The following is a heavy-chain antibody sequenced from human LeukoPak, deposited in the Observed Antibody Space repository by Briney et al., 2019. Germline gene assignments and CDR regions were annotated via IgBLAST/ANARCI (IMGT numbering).Heavy chain of an antibody. V-gene: IGHV4-39*07. Sequence: SETLSLTCTVSGGSISSDTYSWGWIRQPPGKGLEWIGNIYYSRSTYYNPSLKSRVTVSVDTSKNHFSLRLSSVTAADTAVYYCARANSAYEPFLDYWGQGTLVTVSS. CDR1: GGSISSDTYS. CDR3: ARANSAYEPFLDY. J-gene: IGHJ4*02. D-gene: IGHD5-12*01. CDR2: IYYSRST.